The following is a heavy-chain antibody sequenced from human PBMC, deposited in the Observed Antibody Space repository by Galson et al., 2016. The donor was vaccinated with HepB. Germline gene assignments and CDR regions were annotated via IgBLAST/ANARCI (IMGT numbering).Heavy chain of an antibody. CDR1: GFAFKNYA. V-gene: IGHV3-30-3*01. J-gene: IGHJ4*02. CDR3: ARETDYYGSQSFDN. D-gene: IGHD3-10*01. Sequence: SLRLSCAASGFAFKNYAMHWVRQAPGRGLEWVAMISYEGDFKSYADSVKGRFTISRDNSNTNTLFLQMSRLRSEDTAVYYCARETDYYGSQSFDNWGQGALVTVSS. CDR2: ISYEGDFK.